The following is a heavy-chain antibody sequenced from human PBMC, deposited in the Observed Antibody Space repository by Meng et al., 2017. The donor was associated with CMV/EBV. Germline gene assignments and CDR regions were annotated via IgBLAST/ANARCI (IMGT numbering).Heavy chain of an antibody. Sequence: GESLKISCAASGFTFSSYWMSWVRQAPGKGLEWVANIKQDGSEKYNVDSVKGRFTSSRDNAKNSLYLQMNSLRAEDTAVYYCARAGFLEWAFDYWGQGTLVTVSS. V-gene: IGHV3-7*03. CDR1: GFTFSSYW. CDR2: IKQDGSEK. CDR3: ARAGFLEWAFDY. D-gene: IGHD3-3*01. J-gene: IGHJ4*02.